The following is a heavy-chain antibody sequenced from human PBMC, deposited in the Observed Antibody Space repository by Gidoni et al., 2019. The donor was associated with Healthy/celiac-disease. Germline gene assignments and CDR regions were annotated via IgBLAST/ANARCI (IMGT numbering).Heavy chain of an antibody. V-gene: IGHV3-48*04. J-gene: IGHJ4*02. Sequence: EVQLVESGGGLVQPGGSLRLSCAASGFTFSSYSMNWVRQAPWKGLEWVSYISSSSSTIYYADSVKGRFTISRDNAKNSLYLQMNSLRAEDTAVYYCAREGVYSGYDLYFDYWGQGTLVTVSS. CDR3: AREGVYSGYDLYFDY. CDR1: GFTFSSYS. D-gene: IGHD5-12*01. CDR2: ISSSSSTI.